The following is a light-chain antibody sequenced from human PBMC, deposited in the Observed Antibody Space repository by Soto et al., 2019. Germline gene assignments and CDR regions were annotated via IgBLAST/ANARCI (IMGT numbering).Light chain of an antibody. CDR1: SGSIASNY. Sequence: NFMLTQPHSVSESPGKTVTISCTRSSGSIASNYVQWYQQRPGSAPTTVIYEDNQRPSGVPVRFSGSIDSSSNSASLTISGLKTEDEADYYSQSYDSSNLHVVFGGGTKVTAL. CDR2: EDN. J-gene: IGLJ2*01. CDR3: QSYDSSNLHVV. V-gene: IGLV6-57*04.